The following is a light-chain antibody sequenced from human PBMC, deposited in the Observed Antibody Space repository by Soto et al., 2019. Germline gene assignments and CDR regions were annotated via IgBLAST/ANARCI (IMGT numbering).Light chain of an antibody. CDR3: LQTYTTLTWT. V-gene: IGKV1-39*01. CDR1: QSISNY. Sequence: DIKMTQSPSSLSASVGDRVTITCRASQSISNYLQWYQHXSAQAPXLXXYAASSLHSGVPSRFSGSGSGTDFTLPISSLQPEDFATYYCLQTYTTLTWTFGQGTKVDIK. J-gene: IGKJ1*01. CDR2: AAS.